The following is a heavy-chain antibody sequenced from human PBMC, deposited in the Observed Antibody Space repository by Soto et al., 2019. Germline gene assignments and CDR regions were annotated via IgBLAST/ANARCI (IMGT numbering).Heavy chain of an antibody. CDR2: IYHSGST. J-gene: IGHJ3*02. CDR1: GGSISSGGYY. Sequence: PSETLSLTCTVSGGSISSGGYYWSWIRQHPGKGLEWIGYIYHSGSTYYNPSLKSRVTISVDRSKNQFSLKLSSVTAADTAVYYCARGIIGYCISTSCPDAFDIWGQGTMVTVSS. V-gene: IGHV4-30-2*01. CDR3: ARGIIGYCISTSCPDAFDI. D-gene: IGHD2-2*01.